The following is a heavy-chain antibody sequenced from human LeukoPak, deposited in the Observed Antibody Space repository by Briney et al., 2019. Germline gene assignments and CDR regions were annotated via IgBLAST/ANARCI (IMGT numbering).Heavy chain of an antibody. D-gene: IGHD3-22*01. CDR2: ISDSGAST. V-gene: IGHV3-23*01. Sequence: SCKASGGTFSSYAMSWVRQAPGKGLEWVSAISDSGASTYYADSVRGRFTTPGDNSKNTLYLQMNSLRAEDTAVYYCAKDQNWYYYDSSGPDYWGQGTLVTVSS. CDR3: AKDQNWYYYDSSGPDY. J-gene: IGHJ4*02. CDR1: GGTFSSYA.